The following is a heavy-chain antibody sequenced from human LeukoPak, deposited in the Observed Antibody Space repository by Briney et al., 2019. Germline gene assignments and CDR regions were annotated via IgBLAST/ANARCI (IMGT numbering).Heavy chain of an antibody. CDR2: INHSGST. J-gene: IGHJ4*02. Sequence: KPSETLSLTCAVYGGSFSGYYWSWIRQPPGKGLEWIGEINHSGSTNYNPSLKSRVTISVDTSKNQFSLKLSSATAADTAVYYCATTKTNGYDNWGQGTLVTVSS. CDR3: ATTKTNGYDN. D-gene: IGHD5-18*01. V-gene: IGHV4-34*01. CDR1: GGSFSGYY.